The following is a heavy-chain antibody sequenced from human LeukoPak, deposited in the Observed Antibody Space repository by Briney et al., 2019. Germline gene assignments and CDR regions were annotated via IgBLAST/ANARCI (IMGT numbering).Heavy chain of an antibody. CDR2: ISSSSSTI. Sequence: GGSLRLSCAASGFTVSSNYMSWVRQAPGKGLEWVSYISSSSSTIYYADSVKGRFTISRDNAKNSLYLQMNSLRAEDTAVYYCAKDSTRLRIVGAYYFDYWGQGTLVTVSS. J-gene: IGHJ4*02. V-gene: IGHV3-48*01. CDR3: AKDSTRLRIVGAYYFDY. D-gene: IGHD1-26*01. CDR1: GFTVSSNY.